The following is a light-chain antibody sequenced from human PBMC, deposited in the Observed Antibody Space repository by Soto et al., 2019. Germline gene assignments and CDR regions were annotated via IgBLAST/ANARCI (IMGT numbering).Light chain of an antibody. CDR2: DVS. CDR1: SSDVGAYNY. Sequence: QSVLTQPASVSGSPGQSITISCTGTSSDVGAYNYVSWYQQHPGKVPKLMIYDVSNRPSGVSNRFSGSKSGNTASLTLSGLQAEDEADYYCSSYTNSKSDVFGTGTKLTVL. J-gene: IGLJ1*01. CDR3: SSYTNSKSDV. V-gene: IGLV2-14*03.